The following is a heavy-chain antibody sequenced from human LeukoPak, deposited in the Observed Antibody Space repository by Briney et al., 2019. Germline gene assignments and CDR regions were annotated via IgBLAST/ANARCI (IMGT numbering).Heavy chain of an antibody. D-gene: IGHD5-12*01. Sequence: PGGSLRLSCAASGFSMSGYWMSWVHQAPGKGLEWVANIKQDGSERHYADSVEGRFTISRDNAQNSLYLQMNSLRAEETAVYYCARVFGAYDSIDCWGQGTLVTVS. CDR1: GFSMSGYW. CDR3: ARVFGAYDSIDC. V-gene: IGHV3-7*01. J-gene: IGHJ4*02. CDR2: IKQDGSER.